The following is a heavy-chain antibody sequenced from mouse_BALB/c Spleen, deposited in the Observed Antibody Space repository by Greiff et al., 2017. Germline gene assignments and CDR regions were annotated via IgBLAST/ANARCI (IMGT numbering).Heavy chain of an antibody. D-gene: IGHD3-3*01. V-gene: IGHV5-12-1*01. J-gene: IGHJ2*01. CDR1: GFAFSSYD. CDR3: AREGGRGYYFDY. Sequence: EVQRVESGGGLVKPGGSLKLSCAASGFAFSSYDMSWVRQTPEKRLEWVAYISSGGGSTYYPDTVKGRFTISRDNAKNTLYLEMSSLRSEDTAMYYCAREGGRGYYFDYWGQGTTLTVSS. CDR2: ISSGGGST.